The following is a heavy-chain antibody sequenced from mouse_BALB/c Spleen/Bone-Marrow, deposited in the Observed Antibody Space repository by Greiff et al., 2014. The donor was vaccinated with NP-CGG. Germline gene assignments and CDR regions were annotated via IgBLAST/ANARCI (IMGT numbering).Heavy chain of an antibody. CDR1: GFTFNTYA. CDR2: IRSKSNNYAT. J-gene: IGHJ4*01. CDR3: VRHGYFGNYYYALDY. Sequence: EVKLVESGGGLVQPKGSLKLSCAASGFTFNTYAMSWVRQAPGKGLEWVARIRSKSNNYATYYADSVKDRFTISRDDSQNMLYLQMNNLKTEDTAMYYCVRHGYFGNYYYALDYWGQGTSVTVSS. V-gene: IGHV10-1*02. D-gene: IGHD2-1*01.